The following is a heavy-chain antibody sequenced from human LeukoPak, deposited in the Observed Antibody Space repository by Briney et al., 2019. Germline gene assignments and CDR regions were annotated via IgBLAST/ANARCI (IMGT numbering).Heavy chain of an antibody. CDR3: ARHDGYYDFWSGFAGAFDI. Sequence: PSETLSLTYAVSGYSISSGYYWGWIRQPPGKGLEWIGSIYHSGSTYYNPSLKSRVTISVETSKNQFSLKLSSVTAADTAVYYCARHDGYYDFWSGFAGAFDIWGQGTMVTVSS. J-gene: IGHJ3*02. CDR1: GYSISSGYY. V-gene: IGHV4-38-2*01. D-gene: IGHD3-3*01. CDR2: IYHSGST.